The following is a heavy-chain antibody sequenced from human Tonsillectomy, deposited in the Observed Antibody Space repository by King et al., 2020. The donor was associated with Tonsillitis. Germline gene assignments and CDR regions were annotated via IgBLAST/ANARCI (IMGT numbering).Heavy chain of an antibody. CDR2: IWFDGTIK. J-gene: IGHJ4*02. V-gene: IGHV3-33*08. CDR1: GFTFIIYG. CDR3: VRENGLSSSWVYYFDS. Sequence: VQLVESGGGVVKPGRSLRLSCAASGFTFIIYGMHGVRQAPAKGLEWVAVIWFDGTIKYYAESLKGRFTISRDNSKKTLYLKMNSRRAEDTAVYYCVRENGLSSSWVYYFDSWGQGTLVTVSS. D-gene: IGHD6-13*01.